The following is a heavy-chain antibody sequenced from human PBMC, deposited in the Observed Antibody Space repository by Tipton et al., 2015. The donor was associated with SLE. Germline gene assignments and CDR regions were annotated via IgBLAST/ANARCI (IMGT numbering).Heavy chain of an antibody. J-gene: IGHJ6*02. D-gene: IGHD3-3*01. V-gene: IGHV4-59*11. Sequence: TLSLTCTVSGGSISSHYWSWIRQPPGKGLEWIGYIYYSGSTNYNPPLKSRVTISVDTSKNQFSLKLSSVTAADTAVYYCARVVTIFGVVHYYGMDVWGQGTTVTVSS. CDR2: IYYSGST. CDR3: ARVVTIFGVVHYYGMDV. CDR1: GGSISSHY.